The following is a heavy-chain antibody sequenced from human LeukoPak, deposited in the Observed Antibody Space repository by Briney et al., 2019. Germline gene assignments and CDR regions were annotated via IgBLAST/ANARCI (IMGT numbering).Heavy chain of an antibody. V-gene: IGHV3-21*01. Sequence: GGSLRLSCAASGFTFSSYSMNWVRQAPGKGLEWVSSISSSSSYIYYADSVKGRFTISRDNAKNSLYLQMNSLRAEDTAVYYCAREETGDPCFDYWGQGTLVTVSS. CDR1: GFTFSSYS. CDR2: ISSSSSYI. D-gene: IGHD7-27*01. J-gene: IGHJ4*02. CDR3: AREETGDPCFDY.